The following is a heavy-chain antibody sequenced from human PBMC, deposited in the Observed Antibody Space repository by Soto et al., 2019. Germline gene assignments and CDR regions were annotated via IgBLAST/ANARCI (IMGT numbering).Heavy chain of an antibody. D-gene: IGHD3-9*01. Sequence: GGSLRLSSAASGDALRDYSMNWVRQAPGKGLEWVSYTGTRRKYTFYADSVRGRFTISRDDARNSVYLQLNSLRDEDTAVYYCVRDRDWAFDIWGQGTMVTV. CDR2: TGTRRKYT. J-gene: IGHJ3*02. CDR1: GDALRDYS. V-gene: IGHV3-48*02. CDR3: VRDRDWAFDI.